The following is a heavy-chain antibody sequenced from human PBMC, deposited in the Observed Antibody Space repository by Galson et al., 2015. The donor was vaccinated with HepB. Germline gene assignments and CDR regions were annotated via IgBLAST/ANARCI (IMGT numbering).Heavy chain of an antibody. D-gene: IGHD4-17*01. CDR1: GFSLSTSGVG. Sequence: PALVKPTQTLTLTCTFSGFSLSTSGVGVGWIRQPPGKALEWLALIYWDDDKRYSPSLKSRLTITKDTSKNQVVLTMTNMDPVDTATYYCAHRRLGRDGDYVDAFDIWGQGTMVTVSS. V-gene: IGHV2-5*02. J-gene: IGHJ3*02. CDR2: IYWDDDK. CDR3: AHRRLGRDGDYVDAFDI.